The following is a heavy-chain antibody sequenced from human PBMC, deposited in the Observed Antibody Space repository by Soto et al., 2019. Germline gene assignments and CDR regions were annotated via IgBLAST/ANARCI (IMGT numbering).Heavy chain of an antibody. CDR3: AKKPPSSIRGWAFGMEV. D-gene: IGHD1-26*01. CDR1: GFSVTTNY. CDR2: TFTGGTT. V-gene: IGHV3-53*02. Sequence: EVQLVETGGGLIQPVGCLRLSCLASGFSVTTNYIIWVRQPPGKGLEWVSTTFTGGTTHYADSVKGRFYISRDHSKITVYLQVNTLRVDDTAVYNCAKKPPSSIRGWAFGMEVCGQGPTVAVSS. J-gene: IGHJ6*01.